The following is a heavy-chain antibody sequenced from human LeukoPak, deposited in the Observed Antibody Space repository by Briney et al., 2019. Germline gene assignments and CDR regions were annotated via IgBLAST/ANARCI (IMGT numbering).Heavy chain of an antibody. Sequence: EASVKVSCKASGYTFTSYGISWVRQAPGQGLEWMGGIIPIFGTANYAQKFQGRVTITADKSTSTAYMELSSLRSEDTAVYYCARGTYYYDSSGYYHGALYYNWFDPWGQGTLVTVSS. V-gene: IGHV1-69*06. CDR3: ARGTYYYDSSGYYHGALYYNWFDP. D-gene: IGHD3-22*01. J-gene: IGHJ5*02. CDR1: GYTFTSYG. CDR2: IIPIFGTA.